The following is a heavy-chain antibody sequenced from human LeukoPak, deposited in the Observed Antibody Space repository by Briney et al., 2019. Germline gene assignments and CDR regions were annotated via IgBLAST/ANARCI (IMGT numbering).Heavy chain of an antibody. CDR2: ISSSSSYI. J-gene: IGHJ3*02. CDR3: AIQGPYCSSTSCYIEDAFDI. CDR1: GFTFSSYW. D-gene: IGHD2-2*02. Sequence: GGSLRLSCAASGFTFSSYWMSWVRQAPGKGLEWVSSISSSSSYIYYADSVKGRFTISRDNAKNSLYLQMNSLRAEDTAVYYCAIQGPYCSSTSCYIEDAFDIWGQGTMVTVSS. V-gene: IGHV3-21*01.